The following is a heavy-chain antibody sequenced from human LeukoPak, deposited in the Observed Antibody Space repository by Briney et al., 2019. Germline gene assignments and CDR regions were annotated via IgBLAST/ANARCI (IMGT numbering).Heavy chain of an antibody. V-gene: IGHV4-4*07. D-gene: IGHD6-19*01. CDR3: AREYSSGWSRGFDY. Sequence: SETLSLACTVSGGSISSYYWSWIRQPAGKGLEWIGRIYTSGSTNYNPSLKSRVTMSVDTSKNQFSLKLSSVTAADTAVYYCAREYSSGWSRGFDYWGQGTLVTVSS. CDR2: IYTSGST. CDR1: GGSISSYY. J-gene: IGHJ4*02.